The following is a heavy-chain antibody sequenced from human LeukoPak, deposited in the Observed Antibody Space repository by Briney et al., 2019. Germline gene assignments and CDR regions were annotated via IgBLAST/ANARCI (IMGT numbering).Heavy chain of an antibody. CDR2: IIPIFGTA. CDR3: AREGSYGYYFDY. Sequence: SVKVSCKASGGTFSSYAISWVRQAPGQGLEWMGGIIPIFGTANYAQKFQGRVTITADESTSTAYMELSSLRSDDTAVYYCAREGSYGYYFDYWGQGTLVTVSS. D-gene: IGHD5-18*01. CDR1: GGTFSSYA. V-gene: IGHV1-69*13. J-gene: IGHJ4*02.